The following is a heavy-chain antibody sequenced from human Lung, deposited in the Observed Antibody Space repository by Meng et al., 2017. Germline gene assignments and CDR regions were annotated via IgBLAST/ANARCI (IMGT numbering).Heavy chain of an antibody. V-gene: IGHV4-34*01. CDR3: ARRSLLWFGELFRY. CDR1: GGSFSGYY. CDR2: INHSGST. J-gene: IGHJ4*02. Sequence: QGLLQQWGAGLLKPSEPLSLTCAVYGGSFSGYYWSWIRQPPGKGLEWIGEINHSGSTNYNPSLKSQVTISVDTSKNQFSLKLSSVTAADTAVYYCARRSLLWFGELFRYWGQGTLVTVSS. D-gene: IGHD3-10*01.